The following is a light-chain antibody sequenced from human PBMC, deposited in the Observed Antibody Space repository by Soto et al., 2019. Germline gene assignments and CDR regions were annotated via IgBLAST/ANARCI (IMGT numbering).Light chain of an antibody. V-gene: IGKV1-8*01. J-gene: IGKJ1*01. CDR1: QGISSY. CDR2: AAS. Sequence: AIRMTQSPSSLSASTGDRVTITCRASQGISSYLACYQQKPGKAHKLLIYAASTLQSGLASRFSGSGSGTDFTLTISCLQAEDFATYYGQQYYSYPRFGQGTKVEIK. CDR3: QQYYSYPR.